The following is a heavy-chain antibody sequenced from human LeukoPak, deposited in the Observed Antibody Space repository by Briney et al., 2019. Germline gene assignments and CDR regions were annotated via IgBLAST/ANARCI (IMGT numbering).Heavy chain of an antibody. CDR2: VFWNAVDK. J-gene: IGHJ6*02. CDR1: GFTVNSNY. V-gene: IGHV3-9*01. CDR3: SKDISAGGLDV. Sequence: GGSVRLFCAASGFTVNSNYMGWVRQAPGKGLEWVSGVFWNAVDKGYADSVKGRFTIFRDNAKNSMYLQMNSLRIEDTALYYCSKDISAGGLDVWGPGTPVTVSS. D-gene: IGHD3-16*02.